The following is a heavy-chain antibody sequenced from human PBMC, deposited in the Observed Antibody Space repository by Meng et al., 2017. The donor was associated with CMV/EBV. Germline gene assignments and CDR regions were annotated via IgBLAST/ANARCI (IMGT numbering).Heavy chain of an antibody. CDR3: AANIGGSYEGLYYFDY. D-gene: IGHD1-26*01. CDR1: GFTFSSYS. V-gene: IGHV3-48*04. CDR2: ISSSGSTI. Sequence: GESLKISCAASGFTFSSYSMNWVRQAPGKGLEWVSYISSSGSTIYYADSVKGRFTISRDNAKNSLYLQMNSLRAEDTAVYYCAANIGGSYEGLYYFDYWGQGTLVTVSS. J-gene: IGHJ4*02.